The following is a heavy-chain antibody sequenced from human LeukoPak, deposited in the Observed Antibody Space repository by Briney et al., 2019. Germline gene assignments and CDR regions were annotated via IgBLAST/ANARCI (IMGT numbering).Heavy chain of an antibody. Sequence: GASVKVSCKASGYTFTGYYVHWVRRAPGQGLEWMGRINPNSGDTNYAQKFQGRVTMTRDTSISTAYMELSRLRSDDTAVYYCARGYCGGDCFPDYWGQGTLVTVSS. CDR2: INPNSGDT. J-gene: IGHJ4*02. CDR3: ARGYCGGDCFPDY. D-gene: IGHD2-21*02. V-gene: IGHV1-2*06. CDR1: GYTFTGYY.